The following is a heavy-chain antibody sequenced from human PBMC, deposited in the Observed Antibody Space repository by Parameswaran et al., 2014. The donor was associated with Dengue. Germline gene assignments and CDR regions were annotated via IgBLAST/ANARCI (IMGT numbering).Heavy chain of an antibody. V-gene: IGHV3-30*18. Sequence: GLEWVAIISSDGSKQYYADSVKGRCTVSRDNSYNTLYLQMNGLRPEDTAVYYCAKDLRDYFDYWGQGSMVTVSS. CDR3: AKDLRDYFDY. CDR2: ISSDGSKQ. D-gene: IGHD2-21*01. J-gene: IGHJ4*02.